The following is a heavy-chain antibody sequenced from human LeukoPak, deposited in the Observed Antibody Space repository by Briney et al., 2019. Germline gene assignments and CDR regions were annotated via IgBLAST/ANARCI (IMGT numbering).Heavy chain of an antibody. CDR1: GGSFSGYY. J-gene: IGHJ4*02. V-gene: IGHV4-34*01. Sequence: SETLSLTCAVYGGSFSGYYWSWIRQPPGKGLEWIGEINHSGSTNYNPSLKSRVTISVDTSKNQFSLKLSSVTAADTAVYYCARGPYDYVWGSYRFDYWGQGTLVTVSS. D-gene: IGHD3-16*02. CDR3: ARGPYDYVWGSYRFDY. CDR2: INHSGST.